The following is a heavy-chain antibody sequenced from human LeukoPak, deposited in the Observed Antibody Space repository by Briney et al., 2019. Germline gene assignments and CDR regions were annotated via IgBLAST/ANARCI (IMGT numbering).Heavy chain of an antibody. D-gene: IGHD3-22*01. CDR2: ISCIVGTT. CDR3: AKDPSITMIVVVRYFDY. V-gene: IGHV3-23*01. CDR1: GFTFSSYA. Sequence: GGSLRLSCAASGFTFSSYAMSWVRQAPGKGLEGVSAISCIVGTTYYADSVKGRFTISRDNSKNPLYLQMNGLRAEDTAVYYCAKDPSITMIVVVRYFDYWGQGTLVTVSS. J-gene: IGHJ4*02.